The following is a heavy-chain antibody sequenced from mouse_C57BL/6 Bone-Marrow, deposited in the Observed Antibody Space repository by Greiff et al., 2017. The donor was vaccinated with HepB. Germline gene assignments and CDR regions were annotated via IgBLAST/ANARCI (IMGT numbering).Heavy chain of an antibody. D-gene: IGHD2-3*01. V-gene: IGHV1-64*01. CDR1: GYTFTSYW. CDR2: IHPNSGST. Sequence: VQLQQPGAELVKPGASVKLSCKASGYTFTSYWMHWVKQRPGQGLEWIGMIHPNSGSTNYNEKFKSKATLTVDKSSSTAYMQLSSLTSEDSAVYYCARRDGYCLWFAYWGQGTLVTVSA. J-gene: IGHJ3*01. CDR3: ARRDGYCLWFAY.